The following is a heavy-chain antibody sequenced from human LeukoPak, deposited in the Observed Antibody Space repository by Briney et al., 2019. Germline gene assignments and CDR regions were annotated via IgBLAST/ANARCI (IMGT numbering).Heavy chain of an antibody. CDR2: IYYSGST. Sequence: PSETLSLTCTVSGGSISSYYWGWIRQTPGKGLEWIGSIYYSGSTYYNPSLKSRVTISVDTSKNQFSLKLSSVTAADTAVYYCARGGRAFRDNWYFDLWGRGTLVTVSS. V-gene: IGHV4-39*07. CDR3: ARGGRAFRDNWYFDL. D-gene: IGHD3-10*01. CDR1: GGSISSYY. J-gene: IGHJ2*01.